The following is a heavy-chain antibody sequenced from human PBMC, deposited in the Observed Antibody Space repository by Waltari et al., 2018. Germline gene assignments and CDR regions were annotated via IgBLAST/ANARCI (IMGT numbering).Heavy chain of an antibody. CDR2: ISSHRGQT. D-gene: IGHD6-25*01. Sequence: QVQLVQSGAELKMPGASVKVSCKTSGYSFNEYAITWVRLAPAEGLEWMGWISSHRGQTNYAQKHQGRVTMTTDTSTSTAYLDLTTLKSDDTAIYFCARGPLSSVIDYWGQGTLVTVSS. J-gene: IGHJ4*02. CDR1: GYSFNEYA. V-gene: IGHV1-18*01. CDR3: ARGPLSSVIDY.